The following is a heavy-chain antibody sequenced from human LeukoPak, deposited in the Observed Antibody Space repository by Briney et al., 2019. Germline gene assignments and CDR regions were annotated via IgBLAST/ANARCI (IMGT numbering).Heavy chain of an antibody. Sequence: TSETLSLTCTVSGGSISSSSYYWGWIRQPPGKGLEWIGSIYHSGSTYYNPSLKSRVTISVDTSKNQFSLKLSSVTAADTAVYYCARDRIGSSWYYFDYWGQGTLVTVSS. CDR3: ARDRIGSSWYYFDY. J-gene: IGHJ4*02. CDR1: GGSISSSSYY. V-gene: IGHV4-39*07. D-gene: IGHD6-13*01. CDR2: IYHSGST.